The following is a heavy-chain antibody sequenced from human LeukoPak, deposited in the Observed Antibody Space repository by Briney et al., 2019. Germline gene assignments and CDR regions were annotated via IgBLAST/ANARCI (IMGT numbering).Heavy chain of an antibody. CDR2: FCCSGNT. V-gene: IGHV4-39*01. Sequence: SETLSLTCTVSGDSISNTNYYWGWIRQPPGKGLEWIGSFCCSGNTYYNPSLKSRVTISVDTSKNQFSLRLSSVTAADTAVYYCARRQDIVVVPAGMPYDFDYWGQGTLVTVSS. CDR3: ARRQDIVVVPAGMPYDFDY. CDR1: GDSISNTNYY. J-gene: IGHJ4*02. D-gene: IGHD2-2*01.